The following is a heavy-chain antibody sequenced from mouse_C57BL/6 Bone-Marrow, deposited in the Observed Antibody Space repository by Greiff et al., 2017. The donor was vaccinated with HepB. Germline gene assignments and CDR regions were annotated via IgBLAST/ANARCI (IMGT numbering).Heavy chain of an antibody. Sequence: VQLKQSGPELVKPGASVKISCKASGYTFTDYYMNWVKQSHGKSLEWIGDINPNNGGTSYNQKFKGKATLTVDKSSSTAYMELRSLTSEDSAVYYCARRIYYDYDGFAYWGQGTLVTVSA. J-gene: IGHJ3*01. CDR1: GYTFTDYY. CDR3: ARRIYYDYDGFAY. CDR2: INPNNGGT. D-gene: IGHD2-4*01. V-gene: IGHV1-26*01.